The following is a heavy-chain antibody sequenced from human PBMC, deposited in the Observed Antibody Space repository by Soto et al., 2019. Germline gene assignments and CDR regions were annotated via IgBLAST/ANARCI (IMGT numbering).Heavy chain of an antibody. Sequence: PGGSLRLSCAASGFTFSSYGMHWVRQAPGKGLEWVAFTTSQSYGGTTEYAASVKGRFSISRDDSKNIAYLQMNSLQTADTAIYYCARDGDYYGMDVWGQGATVTVSS. D-gene: IGHD3-3*01. V-gene: IGHV3-49*04. J-gene: IGHJ6*02. CDR2: TTSQSYGGTT. CDR1: GFTFSSYG. CDR3: ARDGDYYGMDV.